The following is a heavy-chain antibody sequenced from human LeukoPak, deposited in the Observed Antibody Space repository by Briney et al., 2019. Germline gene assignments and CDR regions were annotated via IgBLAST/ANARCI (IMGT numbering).Heavy chain of an antibody. J-gene: IGHJ5*02. V-gene: IGHV4-39*01. D-gene: IGHD3-3*01. CDR1: GGAISSSSYY. CDR3: ARHVFGWAHRPYNWFDP. Sequence: SETLSLTCTVSGGAISSSSYYWGWIRQPPGKGLEWIGSIYYSGSTYYNPSLKSRVTISVDTSKNQFSLKLSSVTAADTAVYHCARHVFGWAHRPYNWFDPWGQGTLVTVSS. CDR2: IYYSGST.